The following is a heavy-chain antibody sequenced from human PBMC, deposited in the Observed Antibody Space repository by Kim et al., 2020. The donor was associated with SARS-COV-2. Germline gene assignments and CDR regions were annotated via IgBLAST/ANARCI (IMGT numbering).Heavy chain of an antibody. CDR1: GGSFSGYY. V-gene: IGHV4-34*01. Sequence: SETLSLTCVVYGGSFSGYYWSWIRQPPGKGLEWIGEINYSGSTNYNPSLKSRVTTSVDTSKNQFSLKLSSVTAADTAVYYCARGPTSWFPNHEYFQHCGQGTLVTVSS. J-gene: IGHJ1*01. D-gene: IGHD3-10*01. CDR2: INYSGST. CDR3: ARGPTSWFPNHEYFQH.